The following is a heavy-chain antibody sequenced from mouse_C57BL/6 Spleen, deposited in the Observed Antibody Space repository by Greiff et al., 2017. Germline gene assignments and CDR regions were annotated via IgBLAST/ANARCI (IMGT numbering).Heavy chain of an antibody. CDR2: ISRGSSTT. Sequence: EVQLMESGAGLVKPGGSLKLSCAASGFTFSDYGMHWVRQAPEKGLEWVAYISRGSSTTYYADTVKGRFTIAKDNARNTLYLQMSSLKAEDTAMYYCTRDDYNYDEFDYWGQGTLVTVSA. CDR1: GFTFSDYG. V-gene: IGHV5-17*03. D-gene: IGHD2-12*01. CDR3: TRDDYNYDEFDY. J-gene: IGHJ3*01.